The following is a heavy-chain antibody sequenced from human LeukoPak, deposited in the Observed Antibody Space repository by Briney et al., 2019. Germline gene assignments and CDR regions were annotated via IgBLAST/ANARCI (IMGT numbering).Heavy chain of an antibody. CDR2: IWYDGSNT. V-gene: IGHV3-33*01. CDR1: GFTFSSYG. CDR3: ATLLQGDGMDV. D-gene: IGHD4-11*01. J-gene: IGHJ6*04. Sequence: PGGSLRLSCAASGFTFSSYGIHWVRQAPGKGLEWVAVIWYDGSNTYYADSVKGRFTISRDNSKNTLYLQMNSLRVEDTAIYYCATLLQGDGMDVWGKGTTVTVSS.